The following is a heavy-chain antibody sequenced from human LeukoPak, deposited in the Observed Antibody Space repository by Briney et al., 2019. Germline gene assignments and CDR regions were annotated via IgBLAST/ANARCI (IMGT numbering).Heavy chain of an antibody. J-gene: IGHJ4*02. CDR2: ITSTSRYI. V-gene: IGHV3-21*04. CDR1: GFTFGPYT. CDR3: AKDLNYYDRRGYFDY. Sequence: GGSLRLSCAASGFTFGPYTMNWVRQAPGKGLEWVASITSTSRYIYYADSVKGRFTISRDNAKNSLYLQMNSLRAEDTALYYCAKDLNYYDRRGYFDYWGQGTLVTVSS. D-gene: IGHD3-22*01.